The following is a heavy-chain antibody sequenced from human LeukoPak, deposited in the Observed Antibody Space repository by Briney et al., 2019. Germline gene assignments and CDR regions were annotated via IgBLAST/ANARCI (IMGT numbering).Heavy chain of an antibody. Sequence: SSQTLSLTCAVSGGSISSGGYSWSWIRQPPGKGLEWIGYIYHSGSTYYNPSLKSRVTISVDRSKNQFSLKLSSVTAADTAVYYCARGTYYYYGTDVWGQGTTVTVSS. CDR1: GGSISSGGYS. CDR3: ARGTYYYYGTDV. CDR2: IYHSGST. V-gene: IGHV4-30-2*01. J-gene: IGHJ6*02.